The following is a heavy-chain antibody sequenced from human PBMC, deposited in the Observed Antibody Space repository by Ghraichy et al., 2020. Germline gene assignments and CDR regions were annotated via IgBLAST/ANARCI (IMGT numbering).Heavy chain of an antibody. J-gene: IGHJ3*02. CDR3: AREGGPIAARPKPAFDI. CDR1: GYIFTTYY. Sequence: ASVKVSCKASGYIFTTYYIHWVRQAPGQGLEWMGIINPSDGTSTYAQKFRGRITMSRDTSTSTVYMDLSSLRSEDTAVYYCAREGGPIAARPKPAFDIWGQGTMVTVSS. D-gene: IGHD6-6*01. CDR2: INPSDGTS. V-gene: IGHV1-46*01.